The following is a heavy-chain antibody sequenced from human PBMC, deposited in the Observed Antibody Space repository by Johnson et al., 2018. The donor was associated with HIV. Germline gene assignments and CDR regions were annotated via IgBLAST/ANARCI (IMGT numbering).Heavy chain of an antibody. CDR3: ARDSGTTRLSAFDI. Sequence: VQVVESGGGLVQPGRSLRLSCAASGFTFDDYAMHWVRQAPGKGLEWVSGISWNSGSIGYADSVKGRFTISRDNAKNSLYLQMSSLRTEDTALYYCARDSGTTRLSAFDIWGQGTMVTVSS. V-gene: IGHV3-9*01. CDR2: ISWNSGSI. CDR1: GFTFDDYA. J-gene: IGHJ3*02. D-gene: IGHD1-7*01.